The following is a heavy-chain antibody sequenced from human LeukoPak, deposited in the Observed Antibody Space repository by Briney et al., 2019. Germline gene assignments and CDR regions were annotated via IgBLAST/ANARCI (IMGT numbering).Heavy chain of an antibody. D-gene: IGHD3-16*02. CDR3: ARAREGFPLGAFFDY. CDR1: GYSISSGYY. V-gene: IGHV4-38-2*02. Sequence: PSETLSLTCTVSGYSISSGYYWGWIRQPPGKGLEWIGSIYHSGSTYYNPSLKSRVTISVDTSKNQFSLKLSSVTAADTAVYYCARAREGFPLGAFFDYWGQGTLVTVSS. CDR2: IYHSGST. J-gene: IGHJ4*02.